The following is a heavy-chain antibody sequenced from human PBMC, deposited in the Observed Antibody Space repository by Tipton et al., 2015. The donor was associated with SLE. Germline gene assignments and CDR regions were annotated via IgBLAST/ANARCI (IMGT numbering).Heavy chain of an antibody. J-gene: IGHJ4*02. CDR1: GGSISSSSYY. CDR3: ARLHWYYYDSSGADY. D-gene: IGHD3-22*01. Sequence: TLSLTCTVSGGSISSSSYYWGWIRQPPGKGLEWIGSIYYSGSTYYYPSLKSRVTISVDTSKNQFSLKLSSVTAADTAVYYCARLHWYYYDSSGADYWGQGTLVTVSS. V-gene: IGHV4-39*01. CDR2: IYYSGST.